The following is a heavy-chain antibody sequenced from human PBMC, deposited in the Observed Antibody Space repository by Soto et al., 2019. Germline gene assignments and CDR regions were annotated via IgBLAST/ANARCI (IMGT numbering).Heavy chain of an antibody. Sequence: EVQLLESGGGLVQPGGSLRLSCAASGFTFSSNAMTWVRQAPEKGLEWVSTITGSGDDAWYADSVRGRFTISRDNSKNTLYLQMNSLRAEDSAVYYCARDGAAVPALWYYYLDVWGRGTTVTVSS. J-gene: IGHJ6*03. D-gene: IGHD2-15*01. CDR3: ARDGAAVPALWYYYLDV. CDR2: ITGSGDDA. V-gene: IGHV3-23*01. CDR1: GFTFSSNA.